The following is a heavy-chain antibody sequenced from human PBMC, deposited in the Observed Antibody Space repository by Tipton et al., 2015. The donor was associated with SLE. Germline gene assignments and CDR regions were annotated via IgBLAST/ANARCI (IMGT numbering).Heavy chain of an antibody. J-gene: IGHJ4*02. CDR1: GYSFTNYW. Sequence: QLVQSGVEVKKPGESLKISCKASGYSFTNYWIGWVRQMPGKGLEWMGIIYPGDSDTRYSPSFQGQVTMSVDKSISTAYLQWSSLKASDTAIYYCARPRRHYYDGSGYRYFDYWGQGTLVTVSS. D-gene: IGHD3-22*01. V-gene: IGHV5-51*03. CDR2: IYPGDSDT. CDR3: ARPRRHYYDGSGYRYFDY.